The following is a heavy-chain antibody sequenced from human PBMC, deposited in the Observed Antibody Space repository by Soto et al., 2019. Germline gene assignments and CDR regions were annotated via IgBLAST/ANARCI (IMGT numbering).Heavy chain of an antibody. D-gene: IGHD2-2*01. CDR3: ARDYLSDIVVVPAAMGGRNYYYGMDV. CDR2: IIPIFGTA. Sequence: ASVKVSCKASGGTFSSYAISWVRQAPGQGLEWMGGIIPIFGTANYAQKFQGRVTITADESTSTAYMELSSLRSEDTAVYYCARDYLSDIVVVPAAMGGRNYYYGMDVWGQGTTVTVS. J-gene: IGHJ6*02. V-gene: IGHV1-69*13. CDR1: GGTFSSYA.